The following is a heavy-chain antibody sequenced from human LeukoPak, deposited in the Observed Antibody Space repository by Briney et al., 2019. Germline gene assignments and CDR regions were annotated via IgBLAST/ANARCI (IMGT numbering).Heavy chain of an antibody. Sequence: PSETLSLTCTVSGGSVSSGSYYWSWTRQPPGKGLEWIGYIYYSGSTNYNPSLKSRVTISVDTSRNQFSLKLSSVTPADTAVYYCAGSAIINWFDPWGQGTLVTVSS. CDR1: GGSVSSGSYY. CDR2: IYYSGST. V-gene: IGHV4-61*01. D-gene: IGHD2-2*01. J-gene: IGHJ5*02. CDR3: AGSAIINWFDP.